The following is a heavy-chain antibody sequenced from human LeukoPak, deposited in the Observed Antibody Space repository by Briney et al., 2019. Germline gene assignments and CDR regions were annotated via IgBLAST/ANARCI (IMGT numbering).Heavy chain of an antibody. CDR3: ARDPVVVVAATHYYYGMDV. CDR2: IIPIFGTA. V-gene: IGHV1-69*01. CDR1: GGTFSSYA. J-gene: IGHJ6*02. Sequence: ASVTVSCKASGGTFSSYAISWVRQAPGQGLEWMGGIIPIFGTANYAQKFQGRVTITADESTSTAYMELSSLRSEDTAVYYCARDPVVVVAATHYYYGMDVWGQGTTVTVSS. D-gene: IGHD2-15*01.